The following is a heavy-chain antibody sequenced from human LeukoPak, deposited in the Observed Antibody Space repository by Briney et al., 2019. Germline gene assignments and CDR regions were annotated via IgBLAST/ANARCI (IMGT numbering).Heavy chain of an antibody. Sequence: GGSLRLSCAASGFTFSSYAMSWVRQAPGKGLEWVSAISGSGGSTYYADSVKGRFTISRDNPKNTLYLQMNSLRAEDTALYYCARDRDFPRDQLDYWGQGTLVTVSS. CDR3: ARDRDFPRDQLDY. CDR1: GFTFSSYA. J-gene: IGHJ4*02. D-gene: IGHD2-21*02. V-gene: IGHV3-23*01. CDR2: ISGSGGST.